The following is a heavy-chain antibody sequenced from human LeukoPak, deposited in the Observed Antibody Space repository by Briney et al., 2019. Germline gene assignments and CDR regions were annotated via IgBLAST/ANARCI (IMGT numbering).Heavy chain of an antibody. Sequence: GGSLRLSCAASGFTFSNAWMSWVRQAPGKGLEWVGRIKSKTDGGTTDYAAPVKGGFTISRDDSKNTLYLPMNSPKTEDTAVYYCTTTYYYDSSGYYHFDYWGQGTLVTVSS. CDR2: IKSKTDGGTT. V-gene: IGHV3-15*01. D-gene: IGHD3-22*01. CDR3: TTTYYYDSSGYYHFDY. CDR1: GFTFSNAW. J-gene: IGHJ4*02.